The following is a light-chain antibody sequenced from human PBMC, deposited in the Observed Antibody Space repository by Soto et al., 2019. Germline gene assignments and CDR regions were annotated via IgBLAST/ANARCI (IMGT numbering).Light chain of an antibody. J-gene: IGKJ5*01. Sequence: ESVCTHTPRSLSLSRGERATLSCRASEILYSAYLGWYQQKPGQAPRLLIYGTSSRATGIPDRFSGSGSGTDFTLTISRLEPEDFAVYYCQQYGSSPPITVGQGTRLEI. CDR1: EILYSAY. CDR3: QQYGSSPPIT. CDR2: GTS. V-gene: IGKV3-20*01.